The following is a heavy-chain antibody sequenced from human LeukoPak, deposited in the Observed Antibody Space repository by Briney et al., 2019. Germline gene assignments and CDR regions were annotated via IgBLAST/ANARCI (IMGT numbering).Heavy chain of an antibody. CDR2: ISAYNGNT. V-gene: IGHV1-18*01. CDR1: GYTFTSYG. D-gene: IGHD3-22*01. Sequence: PGASVKVSCKASGYTFTSYGISWVRQAPGQGLEWMGWISAYNGNTNYAQKPQGRVTMTTDTSTSTAYMELRSLRSDDTAVYYCARDNGYYDSSGYPVFDYWGQGTLVTVSS. J-gene: IGHJ4*02. CDR3: ARDNGYYDSSGYPVFDY.